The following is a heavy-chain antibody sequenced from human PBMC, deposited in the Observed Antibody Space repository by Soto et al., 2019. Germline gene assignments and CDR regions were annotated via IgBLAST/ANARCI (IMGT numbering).Heavy chain of an antibody. D-gene: IGHD6-19*01. J-gene: IGHJ3*02. Sequence: GASVKVSCKASGYTFTSYYMHWVRQAPGQGLEWMGIINPSGGSTSYAQKFQGRVTMTRDTSTSTVYMELSSLRSEDTAVYYCARDRGSSGWKYALAIWGQGTMVTVSS. CDR2: INPSGGST. CDR1: GYTFTSYY. V-gene: IGHV1-46*03. CDR3: ARDRGSSGWKYALAI.